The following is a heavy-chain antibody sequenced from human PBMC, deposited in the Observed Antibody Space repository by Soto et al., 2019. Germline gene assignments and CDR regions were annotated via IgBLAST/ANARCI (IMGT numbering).Heavy chain of an antibody. V-gene: IGHV1-46*01. CDR1: GYIFTAYA. CDR2: VNPSGGSA. CDR3: AREENCRGGTCYSEYFPH. D-gene: IGHD2-15*01. J-gene: IGHJ1*01. Sequence: QVQLVQSGAEVKKPGASVKVSCKTSGYIFTAYAMHWVRQAPGQGLEWMGVVNPSGGSAHYAQSFEGRVTLPRDTSTSTFYMELSSLRSEDTAVYYCAREENCRGGTCYSEYFPHWGQGTLVTDSS.